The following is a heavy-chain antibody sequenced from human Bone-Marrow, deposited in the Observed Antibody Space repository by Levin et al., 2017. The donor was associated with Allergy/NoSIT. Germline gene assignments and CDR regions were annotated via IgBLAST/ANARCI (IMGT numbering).Heavy chain of an antibody. CDR2: ISSTGGTE. D-gene: IGHD3-16*02. CDR3: VRELGVLVIEMEDYYFDL. V-gene: IGHV3-11*01. J-gene: IGHJ2*01. Sequence: PGGSLRLSCAASGFIFSDYYMGWIRQTPGKGLEWVAEISSTGGTENYADSVKGRFTISRDNAKNSLFLQMTSLRPEDTAVYYCVRELGVLVIEMEDYYFDLWGRGALVTVSS. CDR1: GFIFSDYY.